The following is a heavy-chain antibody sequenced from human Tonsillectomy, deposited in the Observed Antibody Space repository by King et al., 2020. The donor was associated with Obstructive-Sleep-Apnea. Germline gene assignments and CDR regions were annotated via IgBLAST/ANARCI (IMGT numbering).Heavy chain of an antibody. J-gene: IGHJ3*02. V-gene: IGHV3-48*01. CDR2: ISSSSSTI. Sequence: VQLVESGGGLVQPGGSLRLSCAASGFTFSNYSMNWVRQAPGKGLEWVSYISSSSSTIYYADSVKGRFTISRDNANNSLYLQMNSLRAEDTAVYYCARGSSPGYSYGPDAFDIWGQGTMVTVSS. CDR1: GFTFSNYS. D-gene: IGHD5-18*01. CDR3: ARGSSPGYSYGPDAFDI.